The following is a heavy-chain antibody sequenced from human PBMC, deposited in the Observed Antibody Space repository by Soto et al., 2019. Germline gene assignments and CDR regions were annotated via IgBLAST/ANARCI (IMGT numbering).Heavy chain of an antibody. CDR3: ARFSGWYGKCYFEF. J-gene: IGHJ4*02. D-gene: IGHD6-13*01. CDR1: GFIVSSSY. V-gene: IGHV3-53*02. CDR2: IYSDGRT. Sequence: DVQLVETGGGLIQPGGSLRLSCAASGFIVSSSYMSWVRQAPGKGLEWVSVIYSDGRTYYADSVKGRFTLSRDNSKTTLYLQMNSLSAEDTAVYYCARFSGWYGKCYFEFWCQGTLVTGSS.